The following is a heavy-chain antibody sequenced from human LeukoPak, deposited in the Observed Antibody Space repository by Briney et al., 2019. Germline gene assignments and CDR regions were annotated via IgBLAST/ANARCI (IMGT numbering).Heavy chain of an antibody. CDR2: IYYSGST. CDR3: ARATDWVFDY. J-gene: IGHJ4*02. D-gene: IGHD3/OR15-3a*01. V-gene: IGHV4-59*01. Sequence: PSETLSLTCTVSGGSISSYYWSWIRQPPGKGLEWIGYIYYSGSTNYNPSLKSRVTISVDTSKNQFSLKLSSVTAADTAVYYCARATDWVFDYWGQGTLDTVSS. CDR1: GGSISSYY.